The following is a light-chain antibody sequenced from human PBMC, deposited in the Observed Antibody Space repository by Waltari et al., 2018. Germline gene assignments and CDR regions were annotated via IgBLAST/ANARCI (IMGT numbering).Light chain of an antibody. J-gene: IGLJ2*01. V-gene: IGLV3-1*01. CDR2: QDS. Sequence: CWFRRNSGLSPVLVSYQDSKRASGIPGRFSGSNSGNTATLTISGTQAMDEADYYWQAWDSSTGVFGGGTKLTGL. CDR3: QAWDSSTGV.